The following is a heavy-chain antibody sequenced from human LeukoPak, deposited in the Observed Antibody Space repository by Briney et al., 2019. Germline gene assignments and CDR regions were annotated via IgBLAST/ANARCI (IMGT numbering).Heavy chain of an antibody. Sequence: GGSLRLSCAASGFTFSSYWMHWVRQAPGKGLVWVSRINTDGSGTNYADSVKGRFTISRDNSKNTLYLQMNSLRAEDTAVYYCARGPYDILTRLITKSQNYWYFDLWGRGTLVTVSS. CDR2: INTDGSGT. D-gene: IGHD3-9*01. CDR3: ARGPYDILTRLITKSQNYWYFDL. CDR1: GFTFSSYW. V-gene: IGHV3-74*01. J-gene: IGHJ2*01.